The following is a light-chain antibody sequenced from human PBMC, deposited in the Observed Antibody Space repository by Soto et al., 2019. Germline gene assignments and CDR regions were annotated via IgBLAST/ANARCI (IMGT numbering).Light chain of an antibody. CDR1: QSVSSSN. Sequence: EIVLTQSPDILSLSPGERATLSCRASQSVSSSNLAWYQQKPGQAPRLLIYGASGRATDIPARFSGSGSGTDFNLTLTRLEPEDSAVYYCQQYGCPPQTWAFGQGTKVEIK. V-gene: IGKV3-20*01. CDR3: QQYGCPPQTWA. CDR2: GAS. J-gene: IGKJ1*01.